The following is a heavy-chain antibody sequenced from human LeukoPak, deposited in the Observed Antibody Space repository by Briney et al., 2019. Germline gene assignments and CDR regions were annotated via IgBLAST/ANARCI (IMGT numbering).Heavy chain of an antibody. CDR1: GYTFTSYD. D-gene: IGHD3-3*01. V-gene: IGHV1-8*03. CDR2: MNPNSGNT. J-gene: IGHJ6*03. CDR3: ARGASGDFWSGYYFGYYYYYMDV. Sequence: GASVKVSCKASGYTFTSYDINWVRQATGQGLEWMGWMNPNSGNTGYAQKFQGRVTTTRNTSISTAYMELSSLRSEDTAVYYCARGASGDFWSGYYFGYYYYYMDVWGKGTTVTVSS.